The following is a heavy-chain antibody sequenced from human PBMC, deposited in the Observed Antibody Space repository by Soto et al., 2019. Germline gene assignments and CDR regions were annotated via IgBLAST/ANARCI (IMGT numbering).Heavy chain of an antibody. D-gene: IGHD4-17*01. V-gene: IGHV4-30-2*01. J-gene: IGHJ5*02. Sequence: SETLSLTCAVSGGSISSGGYSWSWIRQPPGKGLEWIGYIYHSGSTYYNPSLKSRVTISVDRSKNQFSLKLSSVTAADTAVYYCALAPTAGWFDPWGQGILVTVSS. CDR1: GGSISSGGYS. CDR2: IYHSGST. CDR3: ALAPTAGWFDP.